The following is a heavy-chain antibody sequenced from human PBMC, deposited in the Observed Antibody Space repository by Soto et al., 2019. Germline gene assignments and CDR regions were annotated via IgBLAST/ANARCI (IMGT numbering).Heavy chain of an antibody. D-gene: IGHD2-2*03. V-gene: IGHV1-24*01. CDR3: ARGIGYCSSTSCYYTPYYMDV. Sequence: ASVKVSCKVSGYTLTELSMHWVRQAPGKGLEWMGGFDPEDGVTIYAQKFQGRVTMTEDKSTSTAYMELSSLRSEDTAVYYCARGIGYCSSTSCYYTPYYMDVWGKGTTVTVSS. CDR1: GYTLTELS. J-gene: IGHJ6*03. CDR2: FDPEDGVT.